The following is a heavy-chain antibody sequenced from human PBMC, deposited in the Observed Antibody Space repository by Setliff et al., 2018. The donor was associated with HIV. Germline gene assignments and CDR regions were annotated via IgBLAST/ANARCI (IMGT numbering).Heavy chain of an antibody. J-gene: IGHJ4*02. CDR1: GFTFSNYW. V-gene: IGHV3-74*03. Sequence: GESLKISCAASGFTFSNYWTHWVRQAPGKGLEWVSRINSDGSTSEHADAVKGRLNISRDNARNTLYLEMNSLRVEDTAVYYCVRVAGFSSSWLGYWGPGTLVTVSS. D-gene: IGHD6-13*01. CDR2: INSDGSTS. CDR3: VRVAGFSSSWLGY.